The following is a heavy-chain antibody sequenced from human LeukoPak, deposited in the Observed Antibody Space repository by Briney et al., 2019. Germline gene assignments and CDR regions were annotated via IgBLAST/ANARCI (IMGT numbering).Heavy chain of an antibody. CDR1: GFTFSSYS. CDR3: AELGITMIGGA. Sequence: GGSLRLSCAASGFTFSSYSMNWVRQAPGKGLEWVSSISSSSSYIYYADSVKGRFTISRDNAKNSLYLQMNSLRAEDTAVYYCAELGITMIGGAWGKGTTVTISS. V-gene: IGHV3-21*01. J-gene: IGHJ6*04. CDR2: ISSSSSYI. D-gene: IGHD3-10*02.